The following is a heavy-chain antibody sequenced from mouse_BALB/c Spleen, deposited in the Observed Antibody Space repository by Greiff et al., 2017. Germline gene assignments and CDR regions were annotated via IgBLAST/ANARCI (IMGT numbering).Heavy chain of an antibody. Sequence: VQLVESGAELVRPGSSVKISCKASGYAFSSYWMNWVKQRPGQGLEWIGQIYPGDGDTNYNGKFKGKATLTADKSSSTAYMQLSSLTSEDSAVYFGAREEVLRPSYWYFDVWGAGTTVTVSS. J-gene: IGHJ1*01. CDR1: GYAFSSYW. CDR3: AREEVLRPSYWYFDV. D-gene: IGHD1-2*01. V-gene: IGHV1-80*01. CDR2: IYPGDGDT.